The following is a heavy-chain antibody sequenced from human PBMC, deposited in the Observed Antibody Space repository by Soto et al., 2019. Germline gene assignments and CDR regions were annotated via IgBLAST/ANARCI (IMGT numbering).Heavy chain of an antibody. CDR1: GDTLTNFG. Sequence: QVQLVQSGAEVKNPGASVKVSCKTSGDTLTNFGLSWVRQAPGQGLEGMGWISAYPGNTNYAQNFQGRVTMTTDPPTSTAYMELRSLTSAVTAVYYCARGGTTIDYWGQGTLVTVSS. CDR3: ARGGTTIDY. V-gene: IGHV1-18*01. J-gene: IGHJ4*02. CDR2: ISAYPGNT. D-gene: IGHD4-17*01.